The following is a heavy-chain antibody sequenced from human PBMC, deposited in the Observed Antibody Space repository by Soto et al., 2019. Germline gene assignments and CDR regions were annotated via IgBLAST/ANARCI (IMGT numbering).Heavy chain of an antibody. D-gene: IGHD6-6*01. J-gene: IGHJ5*02. CDR3: AHAPAERQLVLRFDP. V-gene: IGHV2-5*01. CDR2: IYWNDDK. CDR1: GFSLSTSGVG. Sequence: QITLKESGPTLVKPTQTLTLTCTFSGFSLSTSGVGVGWIRQPPGKALEWLALIYWNDDKRYSPSLKSRLTNTKDPSKNQVVLTMTNMDPVDTATYYCAHAPAERQLVLRFDPWGQGTLVTVSS.